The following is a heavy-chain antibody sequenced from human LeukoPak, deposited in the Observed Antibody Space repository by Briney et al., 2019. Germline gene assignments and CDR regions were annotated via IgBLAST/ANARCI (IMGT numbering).Heavy chain of an antibody. Sequence: GGSLRLSCAASGFTFSSYDMSWVRQAPGKGLEWVSSISGSGGITNYAESVKGRFTISRDNSKNTLYLQMNSLRAEDTALYYCAKDFTAMVRGGDYWGQGTLVTVSS. CDR2: ISGSGGIT. CDR3: AKDFTAMVRGGDY. J-gene: IGHJ4*02. CDR1: GFTFSSYD. V-gene: IGHV3-23*01. D-gene: IGHD5-18*01.